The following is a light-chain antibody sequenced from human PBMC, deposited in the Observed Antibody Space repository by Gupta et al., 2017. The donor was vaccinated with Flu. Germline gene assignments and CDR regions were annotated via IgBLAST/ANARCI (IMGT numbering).Light chain of an antibody. CDR2: KAS. CDR3: CSGWT. Sequence: DIQMTQSPSTLSASVGDRVTITCRASQSISSWLAWYQQKPGKAPKLLIYKASSLESGVPSRFSGSGSGTEFTLTISSLQPDDFATYYCCSGWTFGQGTKVEIK. CDR1: QSISSW. V-gene: IGKV1-5*03. J-gene: IGKJ1*01.